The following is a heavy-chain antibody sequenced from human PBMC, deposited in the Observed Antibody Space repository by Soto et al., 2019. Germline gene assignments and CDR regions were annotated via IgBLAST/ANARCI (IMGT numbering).Heavy chain of an antibody. CDR1: GGSISSGDYY. CDR2: IYYSGST. J-gene: IGHJ5*02. CDR3: ARGATVIYGRYNWFDP. Sequence: PSETLSLTCTVSGGSISSGDYYWSWIRQPPAQGLEWIGYIYYSGSTYYTPSLKSRVPISVDTSKNQFSLKLSSVTAADTAVYYCARGATVIYGRYNWFDPWGQGTLVTVSS. D-gene: IGHD5-12*01. V-gene: IGHV4-30-4*01.